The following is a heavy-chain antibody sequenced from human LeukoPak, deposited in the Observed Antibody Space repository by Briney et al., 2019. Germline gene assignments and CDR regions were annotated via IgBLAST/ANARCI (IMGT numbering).Heavy chain of an antibody. J-gene: IGHJ4*02. D-gene: IGHD3-22*01. V-gene: IGHV5-51*01. CDR3: ARQAYDSSGYYYFDY. CDR1: GYSFTSYW. CDR2: IYPGDSDT. Sequence: GESLKISCKGSGYSFTSYWIGWVRQMPGKGLEWMGIIYPGDSDTRYSPSFQGQVIISADKSISTAYLQWSSLKASDTAMYYCARQAYDSSGYYYFDYWGQGTLVTVSS.